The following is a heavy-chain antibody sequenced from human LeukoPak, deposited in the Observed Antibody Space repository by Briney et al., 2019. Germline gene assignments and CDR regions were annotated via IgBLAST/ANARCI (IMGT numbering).Heavy chain of an antibody. Sequence: PSETLSLTCTVSGGSISSSSYYWGWIRQPPGKGLEWIGSIYYSGSTYYNPSLKSRVTISVDTSKNQFSLKLSSVTAADTAVYYCARRGSSSSRAYYFDYWGQGTLVTVSS. D-gene: IGHD6-6*01. V-gene: IGHV4-39*01. CDR2: IYYSGST. J-gene: IGHJ4*02. CDR1: GGSISSSSYY. CDR3: ARRGSSSSRAYYFDY.